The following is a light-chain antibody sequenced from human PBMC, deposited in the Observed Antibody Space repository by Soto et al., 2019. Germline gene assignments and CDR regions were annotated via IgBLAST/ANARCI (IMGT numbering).Light chain of an antibody. CDR3: SSYTTTTTPPVV. J-gene: IGLJ2*01. V-gene: IGLV2-14*01. CDR2: DVS. Sequence: QAVVTQPASVSGSPGQSITISCTGTSSNVGGHNSVSWYQQHPGKAPKLLIYDVSYRPSGVSYRFSGSKSGNTASLTIAGLQAEDEADYHCSSYTTTTTPPVVFGGGTKLTVL. CDR1: SSNVGGHNS.